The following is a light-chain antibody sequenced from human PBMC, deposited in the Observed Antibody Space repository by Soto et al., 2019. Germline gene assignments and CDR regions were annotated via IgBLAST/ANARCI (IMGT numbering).Light chain of an antibody. Sequence: EIVLTQSPGTLSLSPGERATLSCRASKSVSTSYLAWYQQKPGQAPRLLIYGASSRATGIRDRFSGSGSGTDFTLTISRLEPEEFAVYYCQHYGTSPYTFGQGTKLEIK. CDR3: QHYGTSPYT. J-gene: IGKJ2*01. CDR1: KSVSTSY. V-gene: IGKV3-20*01. CDR2: GAS.